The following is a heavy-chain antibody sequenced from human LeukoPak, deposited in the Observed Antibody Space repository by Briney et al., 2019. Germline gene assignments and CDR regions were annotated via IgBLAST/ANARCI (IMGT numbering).Heavy chain of an antibody. CDR3: VSSTVADNYYYYGMDV. CDR1: GGSFSGYY. Sequence: PSETLSLTCAVYGGSFSGYYWSWIRQPPGKGLEWIGEINHSGSTNYNPFLKSRVTISVDTSKNQFSLKLSSVTAADTAVYYCVSSTVADNYYYYGMDVWGQWTTVTVSS. V-gene: IGHV4-34*01. CDR2: INHSGST. D-gene: IGHD4-23*01. J-gene: IGHJ6*02.